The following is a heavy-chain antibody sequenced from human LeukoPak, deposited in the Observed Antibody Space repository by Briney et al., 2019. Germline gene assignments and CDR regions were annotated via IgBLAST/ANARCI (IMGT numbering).Heavy chain of an antibody. CDR2: MHPTGGST. J-gene: IGHJ5*02. CDR1: GYTFSGHY. Sequence: ASVKISCKASGYTFSGHYIHWVRQAPRQGLEWMGVMHPTGGSTNYAQRFEGRVTMTRDTSTSTVYMELRSLTSEDTAVYYCARDDFDTAMVYNYFDPWGQGTPVTVSS. D-gene: IGHD5-18*01. CDR3: ARDDFDTAMVYNYFDP. V-gene: IGHV1-46*01.